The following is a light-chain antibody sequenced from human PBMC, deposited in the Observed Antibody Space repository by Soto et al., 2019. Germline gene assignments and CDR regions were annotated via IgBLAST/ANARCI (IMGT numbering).Light chain of an antibody. CDR3: QQEFT. J-gene: IGKJ3*01. V-gene: IGKV3-15*01. Sequence: EIVMTQSPATLSVSPGERATLSCRASQSVSSNLAWYQQKPGQAPRLLIYGASTRATGIPARFSGSGSGTEFTLTISSLQSEDFAVYYCQQEFTFDPGTKVDIK. CDR2: GAS. CDR1: QSVSSN.